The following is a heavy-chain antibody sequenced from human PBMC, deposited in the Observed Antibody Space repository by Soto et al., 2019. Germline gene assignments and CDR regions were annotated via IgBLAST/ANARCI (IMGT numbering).Heavy chain of an antibody. CDR1: GGSFSSYS. D-gene: IGHD3-22*01. J-gene: IGHJ4*02. CDR2: IIPIFGTA. Sequence: XSVEVFCKASGGSFSSYSVSRVRRAPGQGREGMGGIIPIFGTANYAQKFQGRVTITADKSTSTAYMELSSLRSEDTAVYYCASPRLGTDSSVEGAYYFDYWGQGTLVTVSS. CDR3: ASPRLGTDSSVEGAYYFDY. V-gene: IGHV1-69*06.